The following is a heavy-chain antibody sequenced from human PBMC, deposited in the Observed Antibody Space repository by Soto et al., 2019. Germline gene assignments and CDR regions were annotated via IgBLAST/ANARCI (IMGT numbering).Heavy chain of an antibody. Sequence: TSETLSLTCTVSGVSISSYYWSWIRQPPGKGLEWIGYINDSGSTNYNPSLKSRITISVDRSKNQISLKLTSVTAADTAAYYCARDYYYDSRGHPGAYYYGMDVWGQGTTVTVSS. CDR3: ARDYYYDSRGHPGAYYYGMDV. CDR2: INDSGST. V-gene: IGHV4-59*01. J-gene: IGHJ6*02. CDR1: GVSISSYY. D-gene: IGHD3-22*01.